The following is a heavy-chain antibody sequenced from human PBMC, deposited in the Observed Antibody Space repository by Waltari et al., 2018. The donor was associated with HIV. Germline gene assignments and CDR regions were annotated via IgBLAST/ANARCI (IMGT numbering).Heavy chain of an antibody. J-gene: IGHJ4*02. D-gene: IGHD6-13*01. CDR3: ASSGKVLSSSPGDY. V-gene: IGHV1-69*06. CDR1: GGTFSSYA. Sequence: QVQLVQSGAEVKKPGSSVKVSCKASGGTFSSYAISWVRQAPGQGLEWMGRIIPSFGTANYAQKCQGRVTITADKSTSTAYMELSSLRSEDTAVYYCASSGKVLSSSPGDYWGQGTLVTVSS. CDR2: IIPSFGTA.